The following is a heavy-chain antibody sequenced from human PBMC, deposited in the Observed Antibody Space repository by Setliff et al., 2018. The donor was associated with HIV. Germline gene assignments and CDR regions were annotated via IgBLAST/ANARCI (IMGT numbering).Heavy chain of an antibody. CDR1: GGSISTYY. V-gene: IGHV4-59*01. CDR2: IYYSGST. CDR3: ARGVTHPPPFGAFDI. D-gene: IGHD5-18*01. J-gene: IGHJ3*02. Sequence: PSETLSLTCTVSGGSISTYYWSWIRQSPGKGLEWMGYIYYSGSTTYNPSLKSRLTISVDTSKNQFSLKLGSVTAADTAFYYCARGVTHPPPFGAFDIWGLGTLVTVSS.